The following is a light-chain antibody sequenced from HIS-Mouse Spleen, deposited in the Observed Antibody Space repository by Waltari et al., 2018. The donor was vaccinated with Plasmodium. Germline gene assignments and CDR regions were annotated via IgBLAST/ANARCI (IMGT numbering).Light chain of an antibody. CDR3: YSTDSSGNHRV. CDR1: ALPKKY. CDR2: EDS. J-gene: IGLJ3*02. Sequence: SYELTQPPSVSVSPGQTARITCSGDALPKKYAYWYQQKSGQAPVPVMYEDSKRAAGFPGRVPGSSSRTVATLTISGAQVEDEAEYDCYSTDSSGNHRVFGGGTKLTVL. V-gene: IGLV3-10*01.